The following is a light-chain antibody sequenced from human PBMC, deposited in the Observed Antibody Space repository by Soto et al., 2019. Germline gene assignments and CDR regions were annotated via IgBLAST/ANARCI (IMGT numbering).Light chain of an antibody. J-gene: IGLJ1*01. V-gene: IGLV2-14*01. CDR2: DVS. CDR1: SSDVGGYNY. Sequence: QSALTQPASVSGSPGQSITISCTGTSSDVGGYNYVSWYQQHPGTAPKLMIYDVSNRPSGVSNRFSGSKSGNTPSLTISGLQAEDEADYYCSSYTSSSTLDVFGTGTKVTVL. CDR3: SSYTSSSTLDV.